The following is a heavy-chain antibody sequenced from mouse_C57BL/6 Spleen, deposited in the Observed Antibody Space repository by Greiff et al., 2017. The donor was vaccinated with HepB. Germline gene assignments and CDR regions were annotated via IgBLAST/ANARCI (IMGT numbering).Heavy chain of an antibody. CDR3: ARGGDGNYNAMDY. V-gene: IGHV1-82*01. CDR2: IYPGDGDT. J-gene: IGHJ4*01. D-gene: IGHD2-1*01. Sequence: QVQLQQSGPELVKPGASVKISCKASGYAFSSSWMNWVKQRPGKGLEWIGRIYPGDGDTNYNGKFKGKATLTADKSSSTAYMQLSSLTSEDSAVYFCARGGDGNYNAMDYWGQGTSVTVSS. CDR1: GYAFSSSW.